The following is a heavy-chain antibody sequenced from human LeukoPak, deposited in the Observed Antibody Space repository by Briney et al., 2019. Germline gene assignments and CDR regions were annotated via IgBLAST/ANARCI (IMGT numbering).Heavy chain of an antibody. CDR3: ARSGTGGAFDI. J-gene: IGHJ3*02. D-gene: IGHD1-26*01. CDR2: IYCDGSRT. CDR1: TFTLRSYW. Sequence: GGSLRLSCAGSTFTLRSYWMHWGRQGPGKGLVWVSRIYCDGSRTTYADSVKGRFITSGDNAKNTLYLQMNRLRAEDTAVYYCARSGTGGAFDIWGQGTMVTVSS. V-gene: IGHV3-74*01.